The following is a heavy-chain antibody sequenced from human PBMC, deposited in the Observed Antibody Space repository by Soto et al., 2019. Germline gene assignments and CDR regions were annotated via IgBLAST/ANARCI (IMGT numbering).Heavy chain of an antibody. CDR2: IYYSGST. J-gene: IGHJ3*02. D-gene: IGHD5-12*01. CDR1: GGSISSRNYQ. CDR3: AKHKEEEWLRVAFDI. V-gene: IGHV4-39*01. Sequence: QLQLQESGPGLVKPSETLSLTCTVSGGSISSRNYQWGWIRQPPGKGLEWIGSIYYSGSTYYNPSLTSRVTISVDTSKNQFSLRLSSLTAADTAVYYCAKHKEEEWLRVAFDIWGQGTMVTVSS.